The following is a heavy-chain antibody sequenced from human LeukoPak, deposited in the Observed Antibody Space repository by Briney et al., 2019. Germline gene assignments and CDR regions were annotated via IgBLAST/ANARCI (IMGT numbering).Heavy chain of an antibody. J-gene: IGHJ4*01. D-gene: IGHD3-10*01. CDR2: ISSNSRYI. CDR1: GFDFSDYT. Sequence: GGSLRLSCAASGFDFSDYTINWVRQAPGKGLEWVSSISSNSRYIYYADSVKGRLTVSRDNAKNSVYLHMNNLRVEDTAVYYCARDGLGSYDYWGHGTLVTVSS. V-gene: IGHV3-21*01. CDR3: ARDGLGSYDY.